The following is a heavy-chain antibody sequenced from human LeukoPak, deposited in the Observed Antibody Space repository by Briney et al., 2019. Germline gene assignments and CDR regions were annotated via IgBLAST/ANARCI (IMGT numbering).Heavy chain of an antibody. CDR2: IIPIFGTA. Sequence: SVKVSCKASGGTSNRYYINWVRQAPGQGLEWMGGIIPIFGTANYAQRFQGRVTITADEFTSTAYMELSSLRSEDTAVYYCARLLYHYGSGSYLHLDYWGQGTLVTVSS. D-gene: IGHD3-10*01. CDR1: GGTSNRYY. CDR3: ARLLYHYGSGSYLHLDY. V-gene: IGHV1-69*13. J-gene: IGHJ4*02.